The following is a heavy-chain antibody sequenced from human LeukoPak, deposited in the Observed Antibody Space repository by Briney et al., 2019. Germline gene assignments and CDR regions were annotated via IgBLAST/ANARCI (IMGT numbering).Heavy chain of an antibody. D-gene: IGHD2-2*01. V-gene: IGHV3-21*01. CDR3: ARALCYCSSTSCKPINLDY. Sequence: PGGSLRLSCAASGFTFSSYSMNWVRQAPGKGLEWVSSISSSSSYIYYADSVKGRFTISRDNAKNSLYLQMNSLRAEDTAVYYCARALCYCSSTSCKPINLDYWGQGTLVTVSS. J-gene: IGHJ4*02. CDR1: GFTFSSYS. CDR2: ISSSSSYI.